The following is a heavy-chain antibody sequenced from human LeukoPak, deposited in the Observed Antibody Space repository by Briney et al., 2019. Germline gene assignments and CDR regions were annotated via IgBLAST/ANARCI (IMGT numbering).Heavy chain of an antibody. D-gene: IGHD2-2*02. CDR3: ARDDIVVVPAAIEGYYYYYYMDV. Sequence: SETLSLTCTVSGGAISSYYWSWIRQPPGKGLEGIGYIYYSGSTNYNPSLKSRVTISVDTSKNQFSLKLRSVTAAATAVYYCARDDIVVVPAAIEGYYYYYYMDVWGKGTTVTVSS. CDR1: GGAISSYY. J-gene: IGHJ6*03. CDR2: IYYSGST. V-gene: IGHV4-59*08.